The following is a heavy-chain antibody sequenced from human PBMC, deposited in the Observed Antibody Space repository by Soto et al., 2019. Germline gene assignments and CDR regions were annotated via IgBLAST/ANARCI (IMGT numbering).Heavy chain of an antibody. V-gene: IGHV3-21*01. CDR2: IISSSSYI. D-gene: IGHD6-13*01. Sequence: PXGSLRLSCAASGFTFSSYSMNWVRQAPGKGLDWVSSIISSSSYIYYADSVKGRFTISRDNAKNSLYLQMNSLRAEDTAVYYCARSGAAAGTRFYYYYGMDVWGQGTTVTVSS. CDR3: ARSGAAAGTRFYYYYGMDV. J-gene: IGHJ6*02. CDR1: GFTFSSYS.